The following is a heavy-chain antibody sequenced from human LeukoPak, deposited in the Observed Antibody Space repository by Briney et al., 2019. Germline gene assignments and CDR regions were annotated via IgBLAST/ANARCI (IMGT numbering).Heavy chain of an antibody. CDR2: INSDGSST. V-gene: IGHV3-74*01. Sequence: GGSLRLSCAASGFTFSSYWMHWVRQAPGKGLVWVSRINSDGSSTSYADSVKGRFTISRDNAKNTLYLQMNSLRAEDTAVYYCAVLTIPYYYYYMDVWGKGTTVTVSS. D-gene: IGHD3-16*01. J-gene: IGHJ6*03. CDR3: AVLTIPYYYYYMDV. CDR1: GFTFSSYW.